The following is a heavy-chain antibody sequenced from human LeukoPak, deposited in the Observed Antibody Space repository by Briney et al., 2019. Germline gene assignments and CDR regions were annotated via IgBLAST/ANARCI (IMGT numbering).Heavy chain of an antibody. V-gene: IGHV1-46*01. CDR2: IQPSGGTT. J-gene: IGHJ4*02. D-gene: IGHD5-24*01. Sequence: GASVKVSCKASGYTFTSYFIHWVRLAPGHGLEWMGIIQPSGGTTSYAQKFQGRVTMTRDMPTSTVYMELSSLRSEDTAVYYCARTPGGYNTIDYWGQGTLVTVYS. CDR1: GYTFTSYF. CDR3: ARTPGGYNTIDY.